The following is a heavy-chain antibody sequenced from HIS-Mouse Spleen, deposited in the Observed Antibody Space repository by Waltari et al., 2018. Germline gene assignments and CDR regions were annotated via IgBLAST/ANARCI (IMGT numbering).Heavy chain of an antibody. V-gene: IGHV4-30-4*01. Sequence: QVQLQESGPGLVKPSQTLSLTCTVSGGSISSGDYYWSWIRQPPGKGLGWIGYIYYSGSTYYNPSLKSRVTISVDTSKNQFSLKLSSVTDADTAVYYCARDSRTPGGCSSTSCYTGIFDYWGQGTLVTVSS. J-gene: IGHJ4*02. D-gene: IGHD2-2*02. CDR1: GGSISSGDYY. CDR3: ARDSRTPGGCSSTSCYTGIFDY. CDR2: IYYSGST.